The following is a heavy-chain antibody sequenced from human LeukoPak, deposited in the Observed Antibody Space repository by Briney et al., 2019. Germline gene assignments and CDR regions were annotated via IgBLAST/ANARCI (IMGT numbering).Heavy chain of an antibody. J-gene: IGHJ4*02. V-gene: IGHV3-23*01. D-gene: IGHD6-6*01. Sequence: GGSLRLSCAASGFTFSSYAMNWVRQAPGKGLEWVSGISNSGGSTYYADSVKGRFTISRDNSKNTLYLQMNSLRAEDTAVYYCAKETSSSCDYWGQGTLVTVSS. CDR3: AKETSSSCDY. CDR2: ISNSGGST. CDR1: GFTFSSYA.